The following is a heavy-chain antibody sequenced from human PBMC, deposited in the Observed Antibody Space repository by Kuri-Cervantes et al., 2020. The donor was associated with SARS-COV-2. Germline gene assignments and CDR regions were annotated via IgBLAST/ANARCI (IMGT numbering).Heavy chain of an antibody. V-gene: IGHV4-61*03. CDR2: IYHSGAT. CDR3: AREVEGSDALDI. CDR1: GGSVSSGTKF. J-gene: IGHJ3*02. Sequence: SETLSLTCAVSGGSVSSGTKFWSWIRQPPGKGLEWIGYIYHSGATNYNPSLESRVTISVDTSKNHFSLKLNSVTAADTAVYYCAREVEGSDALDIWGQGTMVTVSS.